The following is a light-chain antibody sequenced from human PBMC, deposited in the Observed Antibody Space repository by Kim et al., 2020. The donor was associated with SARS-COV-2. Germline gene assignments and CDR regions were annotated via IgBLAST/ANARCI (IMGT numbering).Light chain of an antibody. CDR3: AAWDDSLNVI. Sequence: QSVLTQPPSASGTPGQRVTISCSGGRSNIGRNSVNWYQQFPGTAPKILIYSNDQRSSGVPDRFSGSKAGTAASLAISDLRSEDEAVYFCAAWDDSLNVIFGGGTKVTVL. CDR2: SND. J-gene: IGLJ2*01. V-gene: IGLV1-44*01. CDR1: RSNIGRNS.